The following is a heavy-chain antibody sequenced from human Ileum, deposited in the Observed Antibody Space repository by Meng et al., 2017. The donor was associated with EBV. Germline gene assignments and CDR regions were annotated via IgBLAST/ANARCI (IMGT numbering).Heavy chain of an antibody. Sequence: QLQVAEPGPGLWKPSETLSPTCTVSGGSISSYYWSWIRQPPGKGLEWIGYIYYSGSTNYNPSLKSRVTISVDTSKNQFSLNLSSVTAADTAVYYCARGGWSLDYWGQGTLVTVSS. V-gene: IGHV4-59*08. CDR3: ARGGWSLDY. CDR1: GGSISSYY. J-gene: IGHJ4*02. D-gene: IGHD2-15*01. CDR2: IYYSGST.